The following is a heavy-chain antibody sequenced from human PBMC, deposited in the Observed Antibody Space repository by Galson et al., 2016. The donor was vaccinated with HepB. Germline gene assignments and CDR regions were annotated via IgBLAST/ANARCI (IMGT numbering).Heavy chain of an antibody. D-gene: IGHD6-19*01. V-gene: IGHV2-5*02. CDR3: AHSLGILVADLTRDY. J-gene: IGHJ4*02. Sequence: ALVKPTQALTLTCSFSGFSLVTTGVSVGWLRRPPGKALEWLALIYWDDDTRYTPSLKSRLTVTKDTSKNQVVLTMTNMDPMDTATYYCAHSLGILVADLTRDYWGQGTLVTVSS. CDR2: IYWDDDT. CDR1: GFSLVTTGVS.